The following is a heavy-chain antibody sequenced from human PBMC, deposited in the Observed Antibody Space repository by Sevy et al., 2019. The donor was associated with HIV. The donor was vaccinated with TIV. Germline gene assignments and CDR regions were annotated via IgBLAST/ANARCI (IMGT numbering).Heavy chain of an antibody. CDR1: GFTFSSYA. CDR3: AQDLHSNIVCYFEF. Sequence: GGSLRLSCAASGFTFSSYAVSWVRQAPGKGLEWVSAISGSGGSTYYADSVKGRFTISRDNSKNTLFLQMNSLRAEDTAVYYSAQDLHSNIVCYFEFWGPGTLVTVSS. D-gene: IGHD4-4*01. J-gene: IGHJ4*02. CDR2: ISGSGGST. V-gene: IGHV3-23*01.